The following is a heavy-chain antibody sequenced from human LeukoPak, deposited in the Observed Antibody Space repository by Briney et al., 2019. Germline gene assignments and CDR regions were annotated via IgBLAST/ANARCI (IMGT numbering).Heavy chain of an antibody. CDR2: ISASRGIT. D-gene: IGHD3-3*01. CDR1: GFNYSSYT. V-gene: IGHV3-48*01. J-gene: IGHJ6*03. Sequence: PGGSLRLSCAASGFNYSSYTMNWVRQAPGMGLEWLSYISASRGITYYADSVKGRFTISRDNAKNSLYLQMNSLRAEDTAVYYCVRGSLASGGVVYYYYYLDVWGKGTTVTVSS. CDR3: VRGSLASGGVVYYYYYLDV.